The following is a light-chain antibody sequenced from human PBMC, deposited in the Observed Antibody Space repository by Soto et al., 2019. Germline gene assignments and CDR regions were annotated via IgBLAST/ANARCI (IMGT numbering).Light chain of an antibody. V-gene: IGKV1-33*01. CDR2: DAS. Sequence: DIQMTQSPCSLSASVGDRVTSTCRASQDISNYLNWYQQKPGKAPKLLIYDASNLETGVPSRFSGSGSGTDFTFTISSLQPEDIATYYCQQYDNLPLTFGGGTRLEIK. CDR3: QQYDNLPLT. CDR1: QDISNY. J-gene: IGKJ5*01.